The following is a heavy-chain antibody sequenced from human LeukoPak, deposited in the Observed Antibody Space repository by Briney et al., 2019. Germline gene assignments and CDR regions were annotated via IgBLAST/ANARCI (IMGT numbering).Heavy chain of an antibody. V-gene: IGHV3-64*01. J-gene: IGHJ4*02. Sequence: PGGSLRLSCAASGFTFSSYAMHWVRQAPGKGLEYASAISSNGGSTYYGNSVKGRFTISRDNSKNTLYLQMGSPRAEDMAVYYCARFYCSTTSCLFDYWGQGTLVTVSS. CDR2: ISSNGGST. CDR3: ARFYCSTTSCLFDY. CDR1: GFTFSSYA. D-gene: IGHD2-2*01.